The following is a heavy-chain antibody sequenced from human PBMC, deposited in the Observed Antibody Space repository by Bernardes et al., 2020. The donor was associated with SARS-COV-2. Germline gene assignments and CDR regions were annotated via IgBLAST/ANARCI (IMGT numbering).Heavy chain of an antibody. J-gene: IGHJ5*02. CDR2: INQDGSRK. Sequence: GGSLRLSCATSGFTFSTYWISWVRQAPGKGLEWVANINQDGSRKYYVDSVKGRFTISRDNAKNSLYLQMDSLRAEDTAVYSCATHYYDSSGYNSNWFDPWGQGTLVTVSS. CDR3: ATHYYDSSGYNSNWFDP. D-gene: IGHD3-22*01. CDR1: GFTFSTYW. V-gene: IGHV3-7*01.